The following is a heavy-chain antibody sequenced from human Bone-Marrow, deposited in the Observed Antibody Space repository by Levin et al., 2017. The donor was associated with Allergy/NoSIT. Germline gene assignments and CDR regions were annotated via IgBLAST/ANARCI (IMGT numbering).Heavy chain of an antibody. D-gene: IGHD6-19*01. Sequence: GGSLRLSCAASGFSFSNYGMHWVRQAPGKGLEWVAVISYDGSEKYYTDSVMGRFTISRDNSKNTLFLQINSLRAEATAVYYCVKSVAGTGIYGMDVWGQGTTVTVSS. CDR3: VKSVAGTGIYGMDV. J-gene: IGHJ6*02. V-gene: IGHV3-30*18. CDR2: ISYDGSEK. CDR1: GFSFSNYG.